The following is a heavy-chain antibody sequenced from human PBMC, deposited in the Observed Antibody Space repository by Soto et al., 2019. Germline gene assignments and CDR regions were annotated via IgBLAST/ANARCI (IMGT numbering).Heavy chain of an antibody. CDR1: GGSFRDYY. CDR3: ARLPGECTTATCYAFRRGDY. D-gene: IGHD2-2*01. V-gene: IGHV4-34*02. Sequence: QVYLQQWGAGLLKPSETLSLTCDVYGGSFRDYYWNWVRQTPGKGLEWIGEIDHSGSTNYNPSLKGRVTISLHTSKNQFSLNLTSVTAADTAVYYCARLPGECTTATCYAFRRGDYWGQGTLVTVSS. CDR2: IDHSGST. J-gene: IGHJ4*02.